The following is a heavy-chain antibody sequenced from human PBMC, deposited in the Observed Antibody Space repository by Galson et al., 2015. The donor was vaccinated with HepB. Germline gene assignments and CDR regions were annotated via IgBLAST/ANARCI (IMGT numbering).Heavy chain of an antibody. V-gene: IGHV1-69*06. J-gene: IGHJ6*02. Sequence: SVKASCKASGGTFSSYAISWVRQAPGQGLEWMGGIIPIFGTANYAQKFQGRVTITADKSTSTAYMELSSLRSEDTAVYYCARAYDTWDYYYGMDVWGQGTTVTVSS. CDR1: GGTFSSYA. CDR3: ARAYDTWDYYYGMDV. CDR2: IIPIFGTA. D-gene: IGHD3-22*01.